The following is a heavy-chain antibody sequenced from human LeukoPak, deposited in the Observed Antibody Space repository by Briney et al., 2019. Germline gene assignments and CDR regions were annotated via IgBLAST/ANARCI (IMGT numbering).Heavy chain of an antibody. CDR3: AKALPSSWYFFDY. CDR1: GFTFSNYG. Sequence: GGSLRLSCAASGFTFSNYGMYWVRQAPGKGLEWVSYISSSATTKYYADSVKGRFTISRDSAKSSLYLQMNSLRADDTAVYYCAKALPSSWYFFDYWGQGTLVTVSS. CDR2: ISSSATTK. J-gene: IGHJ4*02. D-gene: IGHD6-13*01. V-gene: IGHV3-48*04.